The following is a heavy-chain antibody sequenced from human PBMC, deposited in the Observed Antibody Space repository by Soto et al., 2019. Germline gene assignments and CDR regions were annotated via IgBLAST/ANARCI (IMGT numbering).Heavy chain of an antibody. CDR3: ARGPGGPDGPGDY. V-gene: IGHV1-3*01. Sequence: QVQLVQSGAEVKKPGASVKVSCKASGYTFTSYAMHWVRQAPGQRLEWMGWINVGNGNTKYSQKFQGSVTITRDTSASTAYMELSSLRSEDTAVYYCARGPGGPDGPGDYWGQGTLVTVSS. CDR2: INVGNGNT. J-gene: IGHJ4*02. D-gene: IGHD2-15*01. CDR1: GYTFTSYA.